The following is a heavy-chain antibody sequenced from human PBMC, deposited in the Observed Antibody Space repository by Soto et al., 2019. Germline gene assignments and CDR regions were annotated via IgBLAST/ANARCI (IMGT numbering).Heavy chain of an antibody. CDR1: GFTVSSNY. V-gene: IGHV3-66*01. Sequence: EVQLVESGGGLVQSGGSLRLSCAASGFTVSSNYMSWVRQAPGKGLEWVSVIYAGGSTYYADSVKGRFTISRDNSKNTVYLQMNSLRAEDTAVYYCARERGRMTPVSTDFDYWGQGTLVTVSS. CDR2: IYAGGST. CDR3: ARERGRMTPVSTDFDY. J-gene: IGHJ4*02. D-gene: IGHD4-17*01.